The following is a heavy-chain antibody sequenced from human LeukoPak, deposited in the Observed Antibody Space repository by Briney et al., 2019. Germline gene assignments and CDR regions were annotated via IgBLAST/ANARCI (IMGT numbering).Heavy chain of an antibody. CDR2: IYPGDSNT. CDR1: GYNFANYW. D-gene: IGHD2-2*01. CDR3: ARSTLVYCSSTSCYAFGSFDI. V-gene: IGHV5-51*01. J-gene: IGHJ3*02. Sequence: GESLKISCKGSGYNFANYWIGWVRQMPEKGLEWMGIIYPGDSNTKYSTSYQGQVTISADKSISTAYLQWSSLKASDTAMYYCARSTLVYCSSTSCYAFGSFDIWGQGTMVTVSS.